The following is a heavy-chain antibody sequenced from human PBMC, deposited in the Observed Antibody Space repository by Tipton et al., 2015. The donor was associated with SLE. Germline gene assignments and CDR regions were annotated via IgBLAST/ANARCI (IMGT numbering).Heavy chain of an antibody. CDR2: ISSSGSTI. J-gene: IGHJ3*02. Sequence: SLRLSCAASGFTFSDYYMSWIRQGPEKGLEWVSYISSSGSTIYYADSVKGRFTISRDNAKNSLYLQMNSLRAEDTAVYYCARDRRHYYGSGSYDACDIWGQGTMVTVSS. CDR1: GFTFSDYY. CDR3: ARDRRHYYGSGSYDACDI. V-gene: IGHV3-11*01. D-gene: IGHD3-10*01.